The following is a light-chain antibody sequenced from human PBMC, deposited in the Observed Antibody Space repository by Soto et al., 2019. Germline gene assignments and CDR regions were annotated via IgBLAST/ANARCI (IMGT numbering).Light chain of an antibody. Sequence: DIQMTQSPSALSASVGHPVSISCRASQSVGEWLAWYQKRPGEAPKALMCRASSLENDVPSRFSGSGSGAKFTLTIRGLQSDDFATYYCQQYHSYPYTFGQGTKLEI. CDR3: QQYHSYPYT. J-gene: IGKJ2*01. CDR1: QSVGEW. V-gene: IGKV1-5*03. CDR2: RAS.